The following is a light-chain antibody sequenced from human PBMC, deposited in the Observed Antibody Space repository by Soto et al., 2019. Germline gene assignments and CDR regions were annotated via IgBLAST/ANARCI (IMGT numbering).Light chain of an antibody. Sequence: QSVLTQPDSVSGSPGQSITISCTGTSSDIGSYNYVSWYQQHPGKAPKLIIYDVNNRPSGVSNRFSGSKSGYTASLTISGLQAEDEADYYCSSYTNIKTWVFGGGTQLTVL. V-gene: IGLV2-14*03. CDR3: SSYTNIKTWV. CDR2: DVN. CDR1: SSDIGSYNY. J-gene: IGLJ7*01.